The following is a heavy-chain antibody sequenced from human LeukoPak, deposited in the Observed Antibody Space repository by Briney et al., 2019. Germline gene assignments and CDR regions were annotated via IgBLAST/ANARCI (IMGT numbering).Heavy chain of an antibody. CDR2: LSYDGSNK. CDR1: GFTFSSYG. V-gene: IGHV3-30*18. D-gene: IGHD4-17*01. J-gene: IGHJ5*02. CDR3: AKEEVTTVTTGFDP. Sequence: GGSLRLSCAASGFTFSSYGMHWVRQAPGKGLEWVAVLSYDGSNKYYADSVKGRFTISGDNSKNTLYLQMNSLRAEDTAVYYCAKEEVTTVTTGFDPWGQGTLVTVSS.